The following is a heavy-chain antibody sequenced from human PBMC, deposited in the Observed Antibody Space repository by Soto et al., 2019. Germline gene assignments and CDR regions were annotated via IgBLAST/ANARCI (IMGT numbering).Heavy chain of an antibody. D-gene: IGHD6-6*01. Sequence: SETLSLTCTVSGGSVSIGSHYWSWIRQPPGKGLEWIAYIYHSGSTDYNPSLKSRVTIPVDLSRNQFSLRLDSVTAADTAVYYCGRDRSDDRNSCDAFDLWVQGTTVTVSS. CDR1: GGSVSIGSHY. CDR3: GRDRSDDRNSCDAFDL. V-gene: IGHV4-61*01. CDR2: IYHSGST. J-gene: IGHJ3*01.